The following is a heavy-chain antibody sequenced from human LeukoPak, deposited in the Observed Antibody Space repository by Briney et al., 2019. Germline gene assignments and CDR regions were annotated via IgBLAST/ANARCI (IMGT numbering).Heavy chain of an antibody. V-gene: IGHV3-49*04. CDR3: TRDILSGWYYFDF. J-gene: IGHJ4*02. CDR1: GFTFGDYA. CDR2: IRSKRFGGAT. D-gene: IGHD6-19*01. Sequence: GRSLRLSCIASGFTFGDYAMSWVRQAPGKGLEWVGFIRSKRFGGATEYAASVKGTFTISRDDSKSVAYLHLNSLKTEDTAVYFCTRDILSGWYYFDFWGQGTLVTVSS.